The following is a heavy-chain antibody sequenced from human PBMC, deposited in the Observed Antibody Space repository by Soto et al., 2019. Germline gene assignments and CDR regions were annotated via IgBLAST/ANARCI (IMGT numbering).Heavy chain of an antibody. V-gene: IGHV3-21*01. Sequence: EVQLVESGGGLVKPGGSLTLSCAGSGFAFRSYNMNWVRQPPGKGLEWVASISSGSSNIYYEDSVKGRFTISRDNAKDSLYLQMDSLRAEDSAVYYCASATVVAGTFDLWGQGTLLTVSS. CDR2: ISSGSSNI. J-gene: IGHJ4*02. CDR3: ASATVVAGTFDL. D-gene: IGHD2-15*01. CDR1: GFAFRSYN.